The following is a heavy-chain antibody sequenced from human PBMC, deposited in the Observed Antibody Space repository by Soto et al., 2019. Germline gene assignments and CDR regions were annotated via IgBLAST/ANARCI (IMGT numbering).Heavy chain of an antibody. D-gene: IGHD1-7*01. CDR2: IIPIFGTA. CDR3: GSEGRNYSPGMEN. J-gene: IGHJ4*02. V-gene: IGHV1-69*01. CDR1: GGTFSSYS. Sequence: QVQLVQSGAEVKKPGSSVKVSCKASGGTFSSYSINWVRQAPGQGLEWMGEIIPIFGTANYAQKFQGRVTITADETTRTAYTVPTTSKTNATGTESLGSEGRNYSPGMENWGQRTLVTVTS.